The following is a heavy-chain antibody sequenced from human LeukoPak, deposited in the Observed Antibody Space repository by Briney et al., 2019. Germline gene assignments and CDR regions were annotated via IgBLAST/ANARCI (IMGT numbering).Heavy chain of an antibody. J-gene: IGHJ6*04. CDR2: TSNKANSYTT. CDR3: ARFGVVPAARYYYGMDV. Sequence: GGSLRLSCAASGFTFSDHYMDWVRQAPGKGREGVGRTSNKANSYTTEYAASVKGRFTISRDDSKNSLYLQMNSLKTEDTAVYYCARFGVVPAARYYYGMDVWGKGTTVTVSS. V-gene: IGHV3-72*01. D-gene: IGHD2-2*01. CDR1: GFTFSDHY.